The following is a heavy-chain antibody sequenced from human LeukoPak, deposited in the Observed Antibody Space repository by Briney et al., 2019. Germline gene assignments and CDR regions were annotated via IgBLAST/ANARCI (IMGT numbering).Heavy chain of an antibody. CDR1: GGSFSGYY. Sequence: PSETLSLTCPVYGGSFSGYYWSWIGQPPGKGLEWIGEINHSGSTNYNPSLKSRVTISVDTSKNQFSLKLSSVTAADTAVYYCARGVGATTFFDYWGQGTLVTVSS. V-gene: IGHV4-34*01. CDR2: INHSGST. D-gene: IGHD1-26*01. CDR3: ARGVGATTFFDY. J-gene: IGHJ4*02.